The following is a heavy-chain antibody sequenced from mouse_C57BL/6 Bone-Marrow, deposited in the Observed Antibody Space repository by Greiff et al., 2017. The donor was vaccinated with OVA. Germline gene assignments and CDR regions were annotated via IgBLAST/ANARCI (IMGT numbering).Heavy chain of an antibody. CDR3: ADDGYYGDY. CDR2: IYPRSGNT. J-gene: IGHJ2*01. Sequence: VKLVESGAELARPGASVKLSCKASGYTFTSYGISWVKQRTGQGLEWIGEIYPRSGNTYYNEKFKGKATLTADKSSSTAYMELRSLTSEDSAVYFCADDGYYGDYWGQGTTLTVSS. V-gene: IGHV1-81*01. D-gene: IGHD2-3*01. CDR1: GYTFTSYG.